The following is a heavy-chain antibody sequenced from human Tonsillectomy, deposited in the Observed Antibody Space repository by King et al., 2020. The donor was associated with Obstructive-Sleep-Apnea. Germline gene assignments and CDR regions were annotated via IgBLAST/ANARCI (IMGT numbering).Heavy chain of an antibody. D-gene: IGHD3-10*01. CDR3: AKDGDDFLLYWYFDL. J-gene: IGHJ2*01. CDR1: GFTFSYYG. Sequence: QLVQSGGGVVQPGRSLRLSCAASGFTFSYYGMHWVRQAPGKGLEWVTVISYDGNNKYYADSGKGRFTISRDNSKNTLYLQMNSLRAEDTAVYYCAKDGDDFLLYWYFDLWGRGTLVTVSS. V-gene: IGHV3-30*18. CDR2: ISYDGNNK.